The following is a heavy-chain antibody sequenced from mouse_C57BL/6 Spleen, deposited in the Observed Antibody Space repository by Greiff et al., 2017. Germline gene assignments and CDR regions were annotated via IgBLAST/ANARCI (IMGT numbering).Heavy chain of an antibody. CDR3: ARETTVVATNAMDY. V-gene: IGHV1-82*01. CDR1: GYAFSSSW. CDR2: LYPGDGDT. Sequence: VKLMESGPELVKPGASVKISCKASGYAFSSSWMNWVKQRPGKGLEWIGRLYPGDGDTNYNGKFKGKATLTADKSYSTAYMQLSGLTSEDSAVYFCARETTVVATNAMDYWGQGTSVTVSS. J-gene: IGHJ4*01. D-gene: IGHD1-1*01.